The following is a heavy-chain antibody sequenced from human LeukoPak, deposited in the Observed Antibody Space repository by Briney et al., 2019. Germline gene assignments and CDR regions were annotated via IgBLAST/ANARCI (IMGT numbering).Heavy chain of an antibody. CDR1: GGSISTYY. CDR3: ARVFGY. CDR2: IYHSGST. V-gene: IGHV4-38-2*02. Sequence: SETLSLTCTVSGGSISTYYWSWIRQPPGKGLEWIGSIYHSGSTYYNPSLKSRVTISVDTSKNQFSLKLSSVTAADTAVYYCARVFGYWGQGTLVTVSS. J-gene: IGHJ4*02.